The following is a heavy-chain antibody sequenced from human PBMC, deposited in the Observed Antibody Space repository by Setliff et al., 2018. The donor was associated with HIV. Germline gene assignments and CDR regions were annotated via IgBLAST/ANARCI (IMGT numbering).Heavy chain of an antibody. CDR2: INHSGST. D-gene: IGHD3-10*01. Sequence: PSETLSLTCAVYGGSLSGYYWSWIRQPPGKGLEWFGEINHSGSTNYNPSLKSRVTMSIDTSKNQFSLRLTSVTAADTAVYYCARRIDDSGSFPDKNWFDTWGQGSLVTVSS. J-gene: IGHJ5*02. CDR1: GGSLSGYY. V-gene: IGHV4-34*01. CDR3: ARRIDDSGSFPDKNWFDT.